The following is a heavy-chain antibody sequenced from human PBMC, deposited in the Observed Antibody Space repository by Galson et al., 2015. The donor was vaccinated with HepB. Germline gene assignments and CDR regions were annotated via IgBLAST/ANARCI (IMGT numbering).Heavy chain of an antibody. J-gene: IGHJ6*02. V-gene: IGHV2-5*02. CDR2: IYWDDDK. Sequence: PALVKPTQTLTLTCTFSGFSLNTGGQGVGWIRQPPGKALEWLALIYWDDDKRYSPSLKSRLTITKDTSKKEVVLIMTNMDHVDTATYYCAHRGNWKGFGTYYHYYGMDVWGQGTTVTVSS. D-gene: IGHD1-1*01. CDR1: GFSLNTGGQG. CDR3: AHRGNWKGFGTYYHYYGMDV.